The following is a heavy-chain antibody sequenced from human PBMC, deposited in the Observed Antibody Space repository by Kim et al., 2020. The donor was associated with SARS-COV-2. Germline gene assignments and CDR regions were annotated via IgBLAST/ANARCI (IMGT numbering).Heavy chain of an antibody. CDR1: GGSISSGDYY. V-gene: IGHV4-30-4*01. Sequence: SETLSLTCTVSGGSISSGDYYWSWIRQPPGKGLEWIGYIYYSGSTYYNPSLKSRVTISVDTSKNQFSLKLSSVTAADTAVYYCARARLLWFGELTTFDYWGQGTLVTVSS. CDR2: IYYSGST. J-gene: IGHJ4*02. CDR3: ARARLLWFGELTTFDY. D-gene: IGHD3-10*01.